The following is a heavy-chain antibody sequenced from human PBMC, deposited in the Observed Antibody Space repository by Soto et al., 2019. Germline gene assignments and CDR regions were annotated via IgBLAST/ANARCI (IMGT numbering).Heavy chain of an antibody. Sequence: GGSLRLFCAASGFTFSSYAMSWVRQAPGKGLEWVSAISGSGGSTYYADSVKGRFTISRDNSKNTLYLQMNSLRAEDTAVYYCANGSPDVEHHFDYWGQGTLVTVSS. V-gene: IGHV3-23*01. CDR2: ISGSGGST. J-gene: IGHJ4*02. CDR1: GFTFSSYA. CDR3: ANGSPDVEHHFDY. D-gene: IGHD3-10*01.